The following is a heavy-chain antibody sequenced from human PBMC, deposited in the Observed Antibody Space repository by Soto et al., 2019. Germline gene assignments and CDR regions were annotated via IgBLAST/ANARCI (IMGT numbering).Heavy chain of an antibody. CDR1: GYSFTSYW. D-gene: IGHD6-13*01. Sequence: PGESLKISCKGSGYSFTSYWISWVRQMPGKGLEWMGRIDPSDSYTNYSPSFQGHVTIAADKSISTAYLQWSSLKASDTAMYYCARPVAAAGTLHYYGMDVWGQGTTVTVSS. V-gene: IGHV5-10-1*01. CDR2: IDPSDSYT. CDR3: ARPVAAAGTLHYYGMDV. J-gene: IGHJ6*02.